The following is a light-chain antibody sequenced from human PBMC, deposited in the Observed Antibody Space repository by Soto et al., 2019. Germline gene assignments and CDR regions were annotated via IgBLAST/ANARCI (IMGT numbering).Light chain of an antibody. CDR2: GAS. J-gene: IGKJ1*01. CDR1: QRISSN. Sequence: EIVMTQSPATLSLSPGERATLSCRASQRISSNLAWYQQKAGQAPRLLIYGASTRATGIPARFSGSWSGTEFTLTISSLLSEDFAVYYGQQCGEWPYVTFGQGTKVEIK. CDR3: QQCGEWPYVT. V-gene: IGKV3-15*01.